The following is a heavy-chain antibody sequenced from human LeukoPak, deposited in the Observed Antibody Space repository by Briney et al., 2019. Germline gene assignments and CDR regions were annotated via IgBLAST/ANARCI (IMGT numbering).Heavy chain of an antibody. J-gene: IGHJ6*02. Sequence: GASVKVSCKASGYTFTSYAMHWVRQAPGQRLEWMGWINAGNGNTKYSQKFQGRVTITRDTSASTAYMELSSLRSEDTAAYYCARKELYDSSGYYYVGALSGMDVWGQGTTVTVSS. CDR1: GYTFTSYA. CDR3: ARKELYDSSGYYYVGALSGMDV. CDR2: INAGNGNT. V-gene: IGHV1-3*01. D-gene: IGHD3-22*01.